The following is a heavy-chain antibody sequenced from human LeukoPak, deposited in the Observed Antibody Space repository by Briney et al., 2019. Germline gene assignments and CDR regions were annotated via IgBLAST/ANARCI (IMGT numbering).Heavy chain of an antibody. V-gene: IGHV3-30*18. Sequence: GGSLRLSCAASGFTFSSYGMHWVRQAPGKGLEWVEVISYDGSNKYYADSVKGRFTISRDNSKNTLYLQMNSLRAEDTAVYYCAKLVGATTMWGQGTLVTVSS. D-gene: IGHD1-26*01. CDR1: GFTFSSYG. J-gene: IGHJ4*02. CDR3: AKLVGATTM. CDR2: ISYDGSNK.